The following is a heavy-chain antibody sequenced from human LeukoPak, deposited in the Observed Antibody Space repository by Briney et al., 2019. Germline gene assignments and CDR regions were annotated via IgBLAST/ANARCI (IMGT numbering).Heavy chain of an antibody. D-gene: IGHD6-19*01. J-gene: IGHJ4*02. CDR2: IVPSFGTT. CDR3: ASPTSYLAGTGLHFAF. V-gene: IGHV1-69*06. CDR1: GGTFSRLA. Sequence: EASVKVSCKASGGTFSRLAISWVRQAPGLGLEWMGRIVPSFGTTNYAQNFQGRVTIAADKSTSTAYMELSSLKSEDTAIYFCASPTSYLAGTGLHFAFWGQGTLVTVSS.